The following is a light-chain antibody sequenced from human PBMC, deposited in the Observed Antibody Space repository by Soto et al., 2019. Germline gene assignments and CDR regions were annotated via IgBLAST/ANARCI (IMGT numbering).Light chain of an antibody. CDR1: QDISNY. CDR3: QQYGS. CDR2: DAS. V-gene: IGKV1-33*01. Sequence: DIQMTQSPSSLSASVGDRVTITCQASQDISNYLNWYQQKPGKAPKLLIYDASNLETGVPSRFSGSGSGTDFPFTISSLQPEDIATYYWQQYGSFGPGTKVDIK. J-gene: IGKJ3*01.